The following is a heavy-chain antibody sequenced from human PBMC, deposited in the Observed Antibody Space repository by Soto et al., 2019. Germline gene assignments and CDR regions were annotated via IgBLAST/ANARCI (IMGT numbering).Heavy chain of an antibody. V-gene: IGHV3-30*03. Sequence: QVHLVESGGGVGQPGNSLRLSCSASGFTLSSYGMHWVRQAPGKGLEWVAVLSYDEVNKNYVDSVKGRFTISRDNSKNTLYLQMNSLRAEDTAVYFCARMRAYAFDYWGQGTLVTVSS. CDR2: LSYDEVNK. CDR3: ARMRAYAFDY. CDR1: GFTLSSYG. D-gene: IGHD4-17*01. J-gene: IGHJ4*02.